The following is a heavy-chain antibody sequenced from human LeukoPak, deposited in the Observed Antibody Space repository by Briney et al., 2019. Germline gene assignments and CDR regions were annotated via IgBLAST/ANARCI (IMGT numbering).Heavy chain of an antibody. J-gene: IGHJ4*02. CDR1: GFTFSSYG. V-gene: IGHV3-30*03. CDR2: ISYDGSNK. Sequence: GGSLRLSCAASGFTFSSYGMHWVRQAPGKGLEWVAVISYDGSNKYYADSVKGRFTISRDNSKNTLYLQMNSLRAKDTAVYYCYYFDYWGQGTLVTVSS. CDR3: YYFDY.